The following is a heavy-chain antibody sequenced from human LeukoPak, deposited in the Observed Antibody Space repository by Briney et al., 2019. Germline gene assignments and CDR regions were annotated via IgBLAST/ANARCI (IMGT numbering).Heavy chain of an antibody. J-gene: IGHJ4*02. Sequence: ASVKVSCRASGYTFTSYHIQWVRQAPGQGLEWMGIISPSDGSTTYAQKFQARVTMTRDTSTSTVYMELSSLRSEDTAVYFCARGASDFYFDYWGQGTLVTVSS. CDR1: GYTFTSYH. V-gene: IGHV1-46*01. CDR3: ARGASDFYFDY. D-gene: IGHD2-21*02. CDR2: ISPSDGST.